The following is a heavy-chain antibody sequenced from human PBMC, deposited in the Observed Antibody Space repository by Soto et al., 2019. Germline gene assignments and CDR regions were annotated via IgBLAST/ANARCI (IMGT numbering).Heavy chain of an antibody. D-gene: IGHD3-10*02. V-gene: IGHV1-69*13. CDR2: IIPTFGRT. Sequence: ASVKVSCKASGDTFSSYAISWVRQAPGKGLEWMGKIIPTFGRTNYAQKFQGRLTISADDSMSTAYMELSSLLSEDTAVYYCARDPLSSFAMDVWGQGTTVTVSS. J-gene: IGHJ6*02. CDR1: GDTFSSYA. CDR3: ARDPLSSFAMDV.